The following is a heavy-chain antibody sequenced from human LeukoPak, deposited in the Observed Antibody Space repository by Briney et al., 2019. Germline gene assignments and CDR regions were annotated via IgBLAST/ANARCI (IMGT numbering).Heavy chain of an antibody. Sequence: SQTLSLTCTDPGGSISSGSYYWSWIRQPAGKGLEWIGRIYTSGSNNYNPSLKSRVTISVDTSKNQFSLKLSSVTAADTAVYYCARAKWFGVGRLRARFDYWGQGTLVTVSS. V-gene: IGHV4-61*02. CDR3: ARAKWFGVGRLRARFDY. CDR1: GGSISSGSYY. CDR2: IYTSGSN. J-gene: IGHJ4*02. D-gene: IGHD5-12*01.